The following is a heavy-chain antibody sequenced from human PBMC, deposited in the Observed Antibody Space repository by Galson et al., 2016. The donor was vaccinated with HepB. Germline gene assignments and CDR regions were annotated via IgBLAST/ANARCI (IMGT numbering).Heavy chain of an antibody. CDR2: IYYDGSNK. CDR3: SRRYYYGSASPYYYMDV. Sequence: SLRLSCAASGFTFSSYGMHWVRQAPGEGLEWVTFIYYDGSNKYYADSVKGRFAVSRDNSKNMVYLEMNSLRGEDTAVYYCSRRYYYGSASPYYYMDVWGKGTTVTVSS. D-gene: IGHD3-10*01. V-gene: IGHV3-33*01. CDR1: GFTFSSYG. J-gene: IGHJ6*03.